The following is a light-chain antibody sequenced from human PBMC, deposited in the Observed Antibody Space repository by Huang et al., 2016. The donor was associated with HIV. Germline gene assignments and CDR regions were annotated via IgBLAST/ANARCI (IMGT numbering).Light chain of an antibody. Sequence: DIQMTQSPSSLSASVGDRVTITCRASQTINSYLHWYQQKPGKAPQPLIYAASNLQSGVPSRFSGVGSGTDFTLTISSLQPEDFATYYCQQTYSSPRTFGQGTKVDIK. CDR2: AAS. CDR3: QQTYSSPRT. J-gene: IGKJ1*01. V-gene: IGKV1-39*01. CDR1: QTINSY.